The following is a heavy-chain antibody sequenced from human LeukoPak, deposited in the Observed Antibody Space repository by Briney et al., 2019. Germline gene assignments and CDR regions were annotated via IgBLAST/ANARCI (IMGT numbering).Heavy chain of an antibody. CDR1: GGSISSYY. CDR3: ARVGRSPIDAFDI. CDR2: IYYSGST. Sequence: SETLSLTCTVSGGSISSYYWSWIRQPPGKGLEWIGYIYYSGSTNYNPFLKSRVTISVDTSKNHFSLKLSSVTAADTAVYYCARVGRSPIDAFDIWGQGTMVTVSS. V-gene: IGHV4-59*01. D-gene: IGHD3-16*01. J-gene: IGHJ3*02.